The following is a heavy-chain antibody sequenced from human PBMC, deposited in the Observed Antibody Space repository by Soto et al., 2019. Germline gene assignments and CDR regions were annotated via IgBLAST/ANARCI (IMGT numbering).Heavy chain of an antibody. CDR3: ARVTKEKWLVKWFDP. D-gene: IGHD6-19*01. CDR2: ISKDGSTK. Sequence: QEHLVESGGGVVQPGRSLRLSCAASRFNFNIYAMHWVRQAPSKGLEWVALISKDGSTKYYADSVKGRFTISRDNAKNTLFLQMASLRPDDTAVYYCARVTKEKWLVKWFDPWGQGTLVTVSS. V-gene: IGHV3-30-3*01. CDR1: RFNFNIYA. J-gene: IGHJ5*02.